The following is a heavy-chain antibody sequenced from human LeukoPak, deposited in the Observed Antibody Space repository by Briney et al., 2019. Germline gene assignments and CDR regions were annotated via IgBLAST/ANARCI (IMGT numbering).Heavy chain of an antibody. CDR2: INPNSGGT. D-gene: IGHD2-15*01. V-gene: IGHV1-2*02. J-gene: IGHJ3*02. CDR3: ARTFYCSGGSCYGAFDI. CDR1: GYTFTGYY. Sequence: VKVSCKASGYTFTGYYMHWVRQAPGQGLEWMGWINPNSGGTNYAQKFQGRVTMTRDTSISTAYMELSRLRSDDTAVYYCARTFYCSGGSCYGAFDIWGQGTMVTVSS.